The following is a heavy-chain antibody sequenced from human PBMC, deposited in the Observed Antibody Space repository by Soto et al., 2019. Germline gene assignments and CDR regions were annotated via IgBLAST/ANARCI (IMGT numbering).Heavy chain of an antibody. J-gene: IGHJ4*02. CDR3: ATDKGRSPLDY. V-gene: IGHV3-48*01. D-gene: IGHD2-15*01. CDR2: ISSSTRTI. CDR1: GFTFSSYS. Sequence: EVQLVESGGGLVKPGGSLRLSCAASGFTFSSYSMNWVRQAPGKGLEWVSYISSSTRTIYYADSVKGRFTISRDNAKTSLYLQMNSLRAEDTAVYYCATDKGRSPLDYWGQGTLVTVSS.